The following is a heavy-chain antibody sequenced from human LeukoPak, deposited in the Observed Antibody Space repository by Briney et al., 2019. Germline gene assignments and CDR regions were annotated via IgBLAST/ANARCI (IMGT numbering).Heavy chain of an antibody. V-gene: IGHV4-34*01. CDR2: INHSGST. D-gene: IGHD3-10*01. Sequence: PSETLSLTCAVYGGSFSGYYWSWIRQPPGKGLEWIGEINHSGSTNYNPSLKSRVTISVDTSKNQFSLKLSSVTAADTAVYYCARFGETLFDYWGQGTLVTVSS. J-gene: IGHJ4*02. CDR3: ARFGETLFDY. CDR1: GGSFSGYY.